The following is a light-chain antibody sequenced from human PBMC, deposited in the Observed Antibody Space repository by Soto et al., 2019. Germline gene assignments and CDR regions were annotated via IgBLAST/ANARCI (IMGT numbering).Light chain of an antibody. CDR2: AAS. CDR1: QSISSY. V-gene: IGKV1-39*01. Sequence: DIQMTQSPSSLSASVGDRVSITCRASQSISSYLNWYQQRPGKAPHLLIYAASRLQSGVPSRFSGSGSGTDFTLTISSLQPEDFASYYCQQSYTTPWTFGQGTKVEIK. J-gene: IGKJ1*01. CDR3: QQSYTTPWT.